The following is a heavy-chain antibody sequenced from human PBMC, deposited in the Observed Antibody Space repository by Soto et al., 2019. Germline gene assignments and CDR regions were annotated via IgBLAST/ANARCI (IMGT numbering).Heavy chain of an antibody. CDR2: ISAYNGNT. D-gene: IGHD2-15*01. J-gene: IGHJ6*03. V-gene: IGHV1-18*01. CDR1: GYTFTSYG. CDR3: ARETGEGDLYCSGGSCYPWADMDDGSYYYYYMDV. Sequence: ASVKVSCKASGYTFTSYGISWVRQAPGQGLEWMGWISAYNGNTNYAQKLQGRVTMTTDTSTSTAYMELRSLRSDDTAVYYCARETGEGDLYCSGGSCYPWADMDDGSYYYYYMDVWGKGTTVTVSS.